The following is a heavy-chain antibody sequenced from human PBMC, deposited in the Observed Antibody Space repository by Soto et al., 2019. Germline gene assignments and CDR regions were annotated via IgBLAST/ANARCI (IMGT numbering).Heavy chain of an antibody. CDR3: ARHGPLRYCSSTSCYRGYFDY. D-gene: IGHD2-2*01. V-gene: IGHV4-59*08. Sequence: SETLSLTCTVSGGSISSYYWSWIRQPPGKGLEWIGYIYYSGSTNYNPSLKSRVTISVDTSKNQCSLKLSSVTAADTAVYYCARHGPLRYCSSTSCYRGYFDYWGQGTLVTVSS. CDR2: IYYSGST. J-gene: IGHJ4*02. CDR1: GGSISSYY.